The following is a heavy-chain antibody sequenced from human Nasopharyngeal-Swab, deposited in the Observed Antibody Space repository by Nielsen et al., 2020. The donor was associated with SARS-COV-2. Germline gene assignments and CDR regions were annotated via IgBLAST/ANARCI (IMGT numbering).Heavy chain of an antibody. CDR3: AKVKRPIVVVPAATDY. CDR2: ISGSGGST. Sequence: GGSLRLSCAASGFTFSSYAMSWVRQAPGKGLEWVSAISGSGGSTCYADSVKGRFTISRDNSKNTLYLQMNSLRAEDTAVYYCAKVKRPIVVVPAATDYWGQGTLVTVSS. V-gene: IGHV3-23*01. J-gene: IGHJ4*02. CDR1: GFTFSSYA. D-gene: IGHD2-2*01.